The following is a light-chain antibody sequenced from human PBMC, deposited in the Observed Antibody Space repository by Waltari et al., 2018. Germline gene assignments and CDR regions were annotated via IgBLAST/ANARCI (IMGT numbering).Light chain of an antibody. Sequence: QSALTQTPSASGSPGQSVTIPCTGTSSSVGGYNYVLWYQHHPGKAPKLMIYEVNKRPSGVPDRFSGSKSGNTASLTVSGLQAEDEADYYCSSYAGSNNGVFGGGTKLTVL. CDR2: EVN. CDR3: SSYAGSNNGV. CDR1: SSSVGGYNY. J-gene: IGLJ3*02. V-gene: IGLV2-8*01.